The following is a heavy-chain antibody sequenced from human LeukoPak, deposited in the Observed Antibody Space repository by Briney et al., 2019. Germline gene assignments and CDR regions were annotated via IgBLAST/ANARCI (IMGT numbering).Heavy chain of an antibody. V-gene: IGHV1-2*06. D-gene: IGHD6-19*01. CDR2: INPNSGGT. CDR1: GYTFTGYY. Sequence: ASVKVSCKASGYTFTGYYMHWVRQAPGQGLEWMGRINPNSGGTNYAQKFQGRITMTRDTSISTAYMELSRLRSDDTAVYYCARELIAVAGCFDYWGQGTLVTASS. CDR3: ARELIAVAGCFDY. J-gene: IGHJ4*02.